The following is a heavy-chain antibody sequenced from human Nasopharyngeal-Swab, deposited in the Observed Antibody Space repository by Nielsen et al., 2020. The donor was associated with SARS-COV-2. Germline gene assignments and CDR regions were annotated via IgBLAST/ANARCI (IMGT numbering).Heavy chain of an antibody. CDR3: AGLRYSYGYNAFDI. Sequence: SETLSLTCAVYGGSFSGYYWSWIRQPPGKGLEWIGEINHSVSTNYNPSLKSRVTISVDTSKNQFSLKLSSVTAADTAVYYCAGLRYSYGYNAFDIWGQGTMVTVSS. CDR1: GGSFSGYY. V-gene: IGHV4-34*01. CDR2: INHSVST. D-gene: IGHD5-18*01. J-gene: IGHJ3*02.